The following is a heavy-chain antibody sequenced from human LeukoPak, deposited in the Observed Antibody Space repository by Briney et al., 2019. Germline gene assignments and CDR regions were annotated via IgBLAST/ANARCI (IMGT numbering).Heavy chain of an antibody. CDR3: AKDYGSGSYYNNWFDP. D-gene: IGHD3-10*01. CDR2: IRYDGSNK. J-gene: IGHJ5*02. CDR1: GFTFSSFG. Sequence: AGGSLSLSCEASGFTFSSFGMHWVRQAPGKGLGWVAFIRYDGSNKYYADSVKGRFTISRDNSKNTLYLQMNSLRAEDTAVYYCAKDYGSGSYYNNWFDPWGQGTLVTVSS. V-gene: IGHV3-30*02.